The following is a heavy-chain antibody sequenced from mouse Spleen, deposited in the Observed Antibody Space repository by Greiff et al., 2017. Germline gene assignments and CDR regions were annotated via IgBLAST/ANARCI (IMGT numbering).Heavy chain of an antibody. V-gene: IGHV14-3*01. CDR1: GFTIKNTY. CDR2: IDPANGNT. Sequence: EVQLQESVAELVRPGASVKLSCTASGFTIKNTYMHWVKQRPEQGLEWIGRIDPANGNTKYAPKFQGKATITADTSSNTAYLQLSSLTSEDTAIYYCARSNFDYWGQGTTLTVSS. CDR3: ARSNFDY. J-gene: IGHJ2*01.